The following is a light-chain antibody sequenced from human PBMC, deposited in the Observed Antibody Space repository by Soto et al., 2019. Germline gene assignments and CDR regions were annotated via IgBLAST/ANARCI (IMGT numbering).Light chain of an antibody. J-gene: IGLJ2*01. V-gene: IGLV4-69*01. CDR3: QTWGTGTVV. CDR2: LNSDGSH. Sequence: QPVLTQSPSASASLGASVKLTCTLSSGHSSYAIAWHQQQPEKGPRYLMKLNSDGSHSKGDGIPDRFSGSSSRAERYLTISSLQSEAEADYYCQTWGTGTVVFGGGTKVTVL. CDR1: SGHSSYA.